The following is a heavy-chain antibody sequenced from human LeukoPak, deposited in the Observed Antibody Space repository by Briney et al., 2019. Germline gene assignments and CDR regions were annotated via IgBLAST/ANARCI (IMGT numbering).Heavy chain of an antibody. Sequence: ASVKVSCKASGYTFTSYDINLVRQATGQGLEWMGWMNPNSGNTGYAQKFQGRVTMTRNTSISTAYMELSSLRSEDTAVYYCARMLRYSARYFDYRGQGTLVTVSS. V-gene: IGHV1-8*01. D-gene: IGHD3-9*01. CDR3: ARMLRYSARYFDY. J-gene: IGHJ4*02. CDR2: MNPNSGNT. CDR1: GYTFTSYD.